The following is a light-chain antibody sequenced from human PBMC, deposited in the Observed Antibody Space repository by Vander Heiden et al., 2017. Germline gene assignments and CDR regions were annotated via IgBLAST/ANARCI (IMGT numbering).Light chain of an antibody. CDR3: SSYTTTGTRL. J-gene: IGLJ1*01. Sequence: HSALTQPASVPGSLGQSITISCAGTSSDVGGYDSVSWYQQHPGKAPKLMIYDVTYRPSGVSIRFSGSKSGNTASLTISGLQAEDESDYYCSSYTTTGTRLFGTGTKVTVL. CDR2: DVT. CDR1: SSDVGGYDS. V-gene: IGLV2-14*03.